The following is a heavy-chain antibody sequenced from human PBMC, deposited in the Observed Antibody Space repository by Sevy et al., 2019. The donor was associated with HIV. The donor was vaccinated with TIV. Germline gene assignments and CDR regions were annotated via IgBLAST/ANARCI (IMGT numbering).Heavy chain of an antibody. CDR2: IRGSGTII. D-gene: IGHD6-13*01. J-gene: IGHJ4*02. CDR3: ARHSAAGNYFDY. Sequence: GGSLRLSCAAFSDSYMSWIRQAPGKGLEWLSYIRGSGTIIDYADSVKGRFTSSRDNAKNSLSLQMNSLRAEDTAVYYWARHSAAGNYFDYWGQGTLVTVSS. CDR1: SDSY. V-gene: IGHV3-11*01.